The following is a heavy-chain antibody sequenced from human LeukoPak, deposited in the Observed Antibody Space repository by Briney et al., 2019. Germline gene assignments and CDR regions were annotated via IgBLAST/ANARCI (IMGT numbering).Heavy chain of an antibody. CDR3: ARVESTSCYGCIDD. V-gene: IGHV1-69*02. Sequence: SVKVSCKASGGTFSSYTISWVRQAPGQGLEWMGRVIPILGIANYAQKFQGRVTITADKSTSTAYMELSSLRSEDTAVYYCARVESTSCYGCIDDWGQRTLVTVSS. CDR2: VIPILGIA. J-gene: IGHJ4*02. D-gene: IGHD2-2*01. CDR1: GGTFSSYT.